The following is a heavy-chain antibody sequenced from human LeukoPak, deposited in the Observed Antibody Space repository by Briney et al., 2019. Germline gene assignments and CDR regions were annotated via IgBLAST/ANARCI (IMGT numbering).Heavy chain of an antibody. CDR3: ARHWRGWYCIDY. D-gene: IGHD6-19*01. V-gene: IGHV5-51*01. CDR2: IYPDDSNS. J-gene: IGHJ4*02. CDR1: GYRFTSYW. Sequence: GESLKISCQGSGYRFTSYWIGWVRQMPGKGLEWMAIIYPDDSNSRYSPSFQGQVTISADKSISTAYLQWSSLKASDSAMYYCARHWRGWYCIDYWGQGTLVTVSS.